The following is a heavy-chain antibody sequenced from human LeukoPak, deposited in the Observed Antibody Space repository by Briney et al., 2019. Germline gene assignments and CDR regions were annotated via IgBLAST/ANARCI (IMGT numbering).Heavy chain of an antibody. CDR2: ISGSGAST. CDR1: GFTFSIAW. Sequence: GGSLRLSCAASGFTFSIAWMSWVRQAPGKGLEWVSAISGSGASTYYADSVKGRFTISRDNSKNTLYLQMNSLRAEDTAVYYCAKNVDYSSRGADYWGQGTLVTVSS. V-gene: IGHV3-23*01. CDR3: AKNVDYSSRGADY. D-gene: IGHD6-19*01. J-gene: IGHJ4*02.